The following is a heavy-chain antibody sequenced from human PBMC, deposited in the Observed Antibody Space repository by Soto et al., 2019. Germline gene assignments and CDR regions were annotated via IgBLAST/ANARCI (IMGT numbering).Heavy chain of an antibody. J-gene: IGHJ6*02. CDR1: GGSFSGYY. CDR3: ARLVQQQLVRYYYYYGMDV. V-gene: IGHV4-34*01. Sequence: SETLSPTCAVYGGSFSGYYWSWIRQPPGKGLEWIGEINHSGSTNYNPSLKSRVTISVDTSKNQFSLKLSSVTAADTAVYYCARLVQQQLVRYYYYYGMDVCGQGTTVTVSS. CDR2: INHSGST. D-gene: IGHD6-13*01.